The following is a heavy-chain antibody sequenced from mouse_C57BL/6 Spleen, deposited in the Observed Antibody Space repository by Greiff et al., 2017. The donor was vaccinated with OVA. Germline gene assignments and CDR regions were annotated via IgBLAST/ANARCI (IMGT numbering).Heavy chain of an antibody. D-gene: IGHD2-3*01. CDR3: ARGPDGYYVWFAY. CDR1: GFTFSSYA. CDR2: ISDGGSYT. Sequence: EVNLVESGGGLVKPGGSLKLSCAASGFTFSSYAMSWVRQTPEKRLEWVATISDGGSYTYYPDNVKGRFTISRDNAKNNLYLQMSHLKSEDTAMYYCARGPDGYYVWFAYWGQGTLVTVSA. J-gene: IGHJ3*01. V-gene: IGHV5-4*03.